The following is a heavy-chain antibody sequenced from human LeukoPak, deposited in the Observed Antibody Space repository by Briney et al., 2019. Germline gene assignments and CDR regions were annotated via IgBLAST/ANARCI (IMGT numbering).Heavy chain of an antibody. CDR3: AKEGTASFDY. CDR2: ISYDGSNK. D-gene: IGHD3-10*01. Sequence: LGESLKISCAASGFTFSSYGMHWVRQAPGKGLEWVAVISYDGSNKYYADSVKGRFTISRDNSKNTLYLQMNSLRAEDTAVYYCAKEGTASFDYWGQGTLVTVSS. CDR1: GFTFSSYG. V-gene: IGHV3-30*18. J-gene: IGHJ4*02.